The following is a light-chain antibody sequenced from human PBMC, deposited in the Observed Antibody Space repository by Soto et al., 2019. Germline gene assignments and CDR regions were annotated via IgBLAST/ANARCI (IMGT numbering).Light chain of an antibody. CDR1: QDISNH. V-gene: IGKV1-33*01. CDR2: DAS. Sequence: DIQMTQSPSSLSASVGDRVTITCQASQDISNHLNWYQQKPGKAPKFLIYDASNLETGVPSRFSGSGSGTHFTFTLSSLQPEDFAIYYCQQYDSLPPFTFGPGTRVDIK. CDR3: QQYDSLPPFT. J-gene: IGKJ3*01.